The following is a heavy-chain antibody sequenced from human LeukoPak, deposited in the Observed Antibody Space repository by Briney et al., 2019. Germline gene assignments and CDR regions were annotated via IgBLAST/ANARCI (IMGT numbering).Heavy chain of an antibody. Sequence: GGSLRLSCAASGFTFSAYAMSWVRQAPGKGLEWVSSISSSSSYIYYADSVKGRFTISRDNAKNSLYLQMNSLRAEDTAVYYCAREGVVPAASNDYWGQGTLVTVSS. CDR3: AREGVVPAASNDY. CDR1: GFTFSAYA. D-gene: IGHD2-2*01. V-gene: IGHV3-21*01. J-gene: IGHJ4*02. CDR2: ISSSSSYI.